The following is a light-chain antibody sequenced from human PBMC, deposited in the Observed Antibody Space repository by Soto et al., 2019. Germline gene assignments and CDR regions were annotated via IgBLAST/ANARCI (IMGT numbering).Light chain of an antibody. V-gene: IGKV3-15*01. CDR3: QQYNHWPPT. CDR2: GAS. J-gene: IGKJ1*01. CDR1: ENVDTN. Sequence: EIAMTQCPASLSVTPGAGATLSCRASENVDTNLAWYQHKPCQAPILLIFGASTRATGLPARFSGSGSGTEFTLTITSLRSEDFAVYYCQQYNHWPPTFGHGTKVDIK.